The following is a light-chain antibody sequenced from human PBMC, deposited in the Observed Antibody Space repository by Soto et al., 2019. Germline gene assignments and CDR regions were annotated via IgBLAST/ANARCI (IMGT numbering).Light chain of an antibody. J-gene: IGLJ1*01. CDR1: SSDVGGYNY. Sequence: QSVLTQPPSASGSPGQSVTISCTGTSSDVGGYNYVSWYQQHPGKAPKLIIYEVSKRPSGVPDRFSGSKSGDTASLTISGLQAEDEADYYCCSYVGGYSYVFGIGTKVTVL. CDR2: EVS. V-gene: IGLV2-8*01. CDR3: CSYVGGYSYV.